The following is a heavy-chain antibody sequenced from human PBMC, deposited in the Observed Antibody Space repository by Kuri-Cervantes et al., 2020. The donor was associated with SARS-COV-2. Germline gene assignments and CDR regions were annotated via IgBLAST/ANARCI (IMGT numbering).Heavy chain of an antibody. V-gene: IGHV3-23*01. CDR3: AKEGFFYGSGRHFDY. D-gene: IGHD3-10*01. Sequence: GGSLRLSCAASGFTFSSYSMSWVRQAPGKGLEWVPAISGSGGSTYYADSVKGRFTISRDNSKNTLYLQMNSLRAEDTAVYYCAKEGFFYGSGRHFDYWGQGTLVTVSS. CDR1: GFTFSSYS. CDR2: ISGSGGST. J-gene: IGHJ4*02.